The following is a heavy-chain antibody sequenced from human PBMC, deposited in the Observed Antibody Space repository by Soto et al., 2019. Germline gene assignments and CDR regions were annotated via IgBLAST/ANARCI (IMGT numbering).Heavy chain of an antibody. CDR1: GGSISSYY. J-gene: IGHJ6*03. CDR2: IYYSGST. D-gene: IGHD3-16*02. CDR3: ARADMITFGGVIVKYYYYYMDV. Sequence: SETLSLTCTVSGGSISSYYWSWIRQPPGKGLEWIGYIYYSGSTNYNPSLKSRVTISVDTSKNQSSLKLSSVTAADTAVYYCARADMITFGGVIVKYYYYYMDVWGKGTTVTVSS. V-gene: IGHV4-59*01.